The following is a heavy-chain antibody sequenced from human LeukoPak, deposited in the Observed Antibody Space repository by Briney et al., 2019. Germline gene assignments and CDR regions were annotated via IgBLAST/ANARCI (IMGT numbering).Heavy chain of an antibody. CDR1: GGSISSYH. J-gene: IGHJ5*02. V-gene: IGHV4-59*08. Sequence: SETLSLTCPVSGGSISSYHWSWIRQPPGKGLEWIGYIYYSGSTNYNPSLKSRVTISVDTSKNQFSLKLSSVTAADTAVYYCARQVSSSWNWFDPWGQGTLVTVSS. D-gene: IGHD6-13*01. CDR2: IYYSGST. CDR3: ARQVSSSWNWFDP.